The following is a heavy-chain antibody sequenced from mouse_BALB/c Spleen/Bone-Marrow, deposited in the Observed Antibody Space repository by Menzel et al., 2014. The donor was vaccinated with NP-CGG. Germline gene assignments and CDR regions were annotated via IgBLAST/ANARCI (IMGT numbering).Heavy chain of an antibody. D-gene: IGHD1-1*01. J-gene: IGHJ4*01. CDR1: GFSLTRYG. V-gene: IGHV2-2*02. Sequence: QVQLQQPGPGLMQPSQSLSITCTVSGFSLTRYGIHWVRQSPGKGLEWLGVIWSGGSTDYNAAFISRLSINKDNSKSQVFFKMNSLQANDTAIYYCARDYYYGIRAMDYWGQGTSVTVSS. CDR2: IWSGGST. CDR3: ARDYYYGIRAMDY.